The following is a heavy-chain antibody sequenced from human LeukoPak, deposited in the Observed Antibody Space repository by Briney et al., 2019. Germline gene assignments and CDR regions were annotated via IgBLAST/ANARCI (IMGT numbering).Heavy chain of an antibody. D-gene: IGHD6-13*01. J-gene: IGHJ3*02. CDR2: IYYSGST. V-gene: IGHV4-59*01. CDR3: ARDRDSSSWYDAFDI. Sequence: SETLSLTCTVSGGSISSYYWSWIRQPPGKGLEWIGYIYYSGSTNYNPSLKSRVTISVDTSKNQFSLKLSSVTAADTAVYYCARDRDSSSWYDAFDIWGQGTMVTVSS. CDR1: GGSISSYY.